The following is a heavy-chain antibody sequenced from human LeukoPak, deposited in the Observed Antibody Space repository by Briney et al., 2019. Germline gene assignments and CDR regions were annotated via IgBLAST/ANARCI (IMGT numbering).Heavy chain of an antibody. CDR3: ARYGGFLDY. CDR1: GFIFSNYA. CDR2: ISYDGRNQ. Sequence: GGSLRLSCAASGFIFSNYAMHWVRQAPGKGLEWVAVISYDGRNQYYADSVKGRFTVSRDNSKSTLYLQMNSLRGEDTAVYNCARYGGFLDYWGQGTLVAVSS. D-gene: IGHD3-16*01. J-gene: IGHJ4*02. V-gene: IGHV3-30*04.